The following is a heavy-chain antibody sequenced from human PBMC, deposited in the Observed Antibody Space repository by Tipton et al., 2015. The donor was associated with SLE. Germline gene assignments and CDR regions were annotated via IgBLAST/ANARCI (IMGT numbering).Heavy chain of an antibody. V-gene: IGHV3-21*01. Sequence: GSLRLSCAASGFTFSSYSMNWVRQAPGKGLEWVSSISSSSSYIYYADSVKGRFTISRDNAKNSLYLQMNSLRAEDTAVYYCARDGIVATITGLGYYGMDVWGQGTTVTVSS. CDR3: ARDGIVATITGLGYYGMDV. CDR1: GFTFSSYS. CDR2: ISSSSSYI. D-gene: IGHD5-12*01. J-gene: IGHJ6*02.